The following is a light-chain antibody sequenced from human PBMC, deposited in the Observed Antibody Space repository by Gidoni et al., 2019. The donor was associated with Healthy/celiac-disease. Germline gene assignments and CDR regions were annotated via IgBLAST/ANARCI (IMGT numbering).Light chain of an antibody. CDR3: QQYDNLPG. Sequence: DIQMTQSPSSLSASVGDRVTITCQASQDISNYLNWYQQKPGKAPKLLIYDASNLETGVPSRFSGSGSGTDFTFTISSLQPEDIATYYCQQYDNLPGFXPXTKVXIK. V-gene: IGKV1-33*01. CDR2: DAS. CDR1: QDISNY. J-gene: IGKJ3*01.